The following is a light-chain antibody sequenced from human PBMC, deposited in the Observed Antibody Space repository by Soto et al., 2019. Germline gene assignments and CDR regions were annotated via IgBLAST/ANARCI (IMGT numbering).Light chain of an antibody. CDR2: GNG. CDR3: QSYDSSLSGSIV. V-gene: IGLV1-40*01. J-gene: IGLJ1*01. Sequence: QSVLTQLPSVSGAPGQRVTISCTGSSSNIGAGYDVHWYQQLPGTAPKLLIYGNGNRPSGVPDRFSGSKSGTSASLAITGLQAEDEADYYCQSYDSSLSGSIVFGTGTKVTVL. CDR1: SSNIGAGYD.